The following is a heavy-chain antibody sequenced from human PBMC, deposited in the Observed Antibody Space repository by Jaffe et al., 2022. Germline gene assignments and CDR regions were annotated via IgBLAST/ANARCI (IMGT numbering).Heavy chain of an antibody. CDR2: IYSSGGGGNT. J-gene: IGHJ3*02. CDR3: ARRFVGGTYRRDDALDI. D-gene: IGHD1-26*01. V-gene: IGHV3-66*02. CDR1: GFTVSTNY. Sequence: EVQLVESGGGLVQPGGSLRLSCAASGFTVSTNYISWVRQAPGKGLEWVSVIYSSGGGGNTYYADSVKGRFTISRDNPKNTVHLQMNSLRAEDMAVYYCARRFVGGTYRRDDALDIWGQGTMVTVSS.